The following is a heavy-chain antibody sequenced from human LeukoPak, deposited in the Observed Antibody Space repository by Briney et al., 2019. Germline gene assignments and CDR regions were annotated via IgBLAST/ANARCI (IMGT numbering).Heavy chain of an antibody. Sequence: GRSLRLSCAASGFTFDDYAMHWVRQAPGKGLEWVSGISWNSGYIGYEDSVKGRFTISRDNSKNTLYLQMNSLRAEDTAVYYCAELGSTMIGGVWGKGTTVTISS. CDR3: AELGSTMIGGV. CDR1: GFTFDDYA. CDR2: ISWNSGYI. J-gene: IGHJ6*04. V-gene: IGHV3-9*01. D-gene: IGHD3-10*02.